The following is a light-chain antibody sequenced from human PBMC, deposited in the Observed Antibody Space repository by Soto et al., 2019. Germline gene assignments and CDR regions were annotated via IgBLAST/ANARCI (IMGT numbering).Light chain of an antibody. J-gene: IGKJ2*01. V-gene: IGKV3-20*01. CDR3: QQYGSSTYT. CDR1: QSVTSSH. Sequence: EIVLTQSPGTLSLSPGERATLSCRASQSVTSSHLAWYQQKPGQAPRLLIYGASSRATGIPDRFSGSGSGTDFTLTISRLEPEDFAVYYCQQYGSSTYTFGQGTKVDIK. CDR2: GAS.